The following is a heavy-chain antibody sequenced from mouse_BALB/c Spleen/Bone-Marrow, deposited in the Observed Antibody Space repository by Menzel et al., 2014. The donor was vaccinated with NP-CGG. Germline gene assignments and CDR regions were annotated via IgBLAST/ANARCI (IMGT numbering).Heavy chain of an antibody. Sequence: VQLQQSGAELVKPGASVKLSCTASGFNIKDTYMHWVKQRPEQGLEWIGRIDPANGNTKYDPKFQGKATITADTSSNTAYLQLSSMTSEDTAVYYCATGFAYWGQGTLVTVSA. V-gene: IGHV14-3*02. CDR3: ATGFAY. J-gene: IGHJ3*01. CDR1: GFNIKDTY. CDR2: IDPANGNT.